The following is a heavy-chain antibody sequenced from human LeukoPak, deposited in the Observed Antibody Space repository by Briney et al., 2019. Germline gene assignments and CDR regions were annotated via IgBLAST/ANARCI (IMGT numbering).Heavy chain of an antibody. D-gene: IGHD3-22*01. CDR2: INHSEST. Sequence: SETLSLTCAVYGGSFSGYYWSWIRQPPGKGLEWIGEINHSESTNYNPSLKSRVTISVDTSKNQFSLKLSSVTAADTAVYYCARASYDSSRFDYWGQGTLVTVSS. CDR1: GGSFSGYY. V-gene: IGHV4-34*01. CDR3: ARASYDSSRFDY. J-gene: IGHJ4*02.